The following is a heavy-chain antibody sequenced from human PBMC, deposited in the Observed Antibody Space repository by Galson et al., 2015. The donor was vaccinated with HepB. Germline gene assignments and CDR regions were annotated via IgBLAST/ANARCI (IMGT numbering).Heavy chain of an antibody. D-gene: IGHD3-10*01. J-gene: IGHJ4*02. CDR2: FNPNSGGT. CDR3: AGEGRTYGSFDY. CDR1: GNTYTGYY. Sequence: SVKVSCKASGNTYTGYYLHWVRQAPGHGPEWMGWFNPNSGGTDYAQKFLGRVTMTRDTSTGTAYMELRSLRHDDTAVYYCAGEGRTYGSFDYWGQGSLVTVSS. V-gene: IGHV1-2*02.